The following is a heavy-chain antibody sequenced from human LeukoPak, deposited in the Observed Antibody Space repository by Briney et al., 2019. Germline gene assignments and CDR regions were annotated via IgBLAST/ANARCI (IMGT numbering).Heavy chain of an antibody. J-gene: IGHJ4*02. Sequence: ASVKVSCKASGYTFTSYGISWVRQAPGQGLEWMGWISAYNGNTNYAQKLQGRVTMTTDTSTSTAYMEPRSLRSDDTAVYYCARAGTYDFWSGRPYGFDYWGQGTLVTVSS. CDR1: GYTFTSYG. CDR2: ISAYNGNT. V-gene: IGHV1-18*01. CDR3: ARAGTYDFWSGRPYGFDY. D-gene: IGHD3-3*01.